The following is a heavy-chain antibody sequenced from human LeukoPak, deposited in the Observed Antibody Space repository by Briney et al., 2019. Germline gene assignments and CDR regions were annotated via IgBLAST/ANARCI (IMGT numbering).Heavy chain of an antibody. V-gene: IGHV4-59*01. CDR3: ARYPPDSPIRFGEGPFDY. CDR1: GGSISSYY. J-gene: IGHJ4*02. Sequence: SETLSLTCTVSGGSISSYYWSWIRQPPGKGLEWIGYIYYSGSTNYNPSLKSRVTISVDTSKNQFSLKLSSVTAADTAVYYCARYPPDSPIRFGEGPFDYWGQGTLVTVSS. CDR2: IYYSGST. D-gene: IGHD3-10*01.